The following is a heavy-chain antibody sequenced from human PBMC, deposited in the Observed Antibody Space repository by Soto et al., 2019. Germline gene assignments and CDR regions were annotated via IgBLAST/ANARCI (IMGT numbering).Heavy chain of an antibody. CDR2: INFGGITT. J-gene: IGHJ4*02. Sequence: EVQLVESGGGVVQPGGSLRLSCTASGFPFNTHWMHWVRQAPGKGLVWVSRINFGGITTNYADSVKGRLTISRDNAKHSVYLHVNTLEDEDMAVYYCARGCARGFDYWGQGTLVTVSS. CDR3: ARGCARGFDY. V-gene: IGHV3-74*01. D-gene: IGHD3-10*01. CDR1: GFPFNTHW.